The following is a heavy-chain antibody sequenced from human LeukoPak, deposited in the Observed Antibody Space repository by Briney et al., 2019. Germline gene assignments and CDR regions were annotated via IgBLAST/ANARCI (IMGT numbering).Heavy chain of an antibody. CDR3: AGLLDYDSSVYIYYFHN. Sequence: ASVKVSCKASGYTFTSYYMHWVRQAPGQGLEWMGIINPSGGSTSYAQKFQGRVTMTRDMSTSTVYMELSSLRSEDTAVYYCAGLLDYDSSVYIYYFHNGGRETRVTVP. J-gene: IGHJ4*02. D-gene: IGHD3-22*01. V-gene: IGHV1-46*01. CDR1: GYTFTSYY. CDR2: INPSGGST.